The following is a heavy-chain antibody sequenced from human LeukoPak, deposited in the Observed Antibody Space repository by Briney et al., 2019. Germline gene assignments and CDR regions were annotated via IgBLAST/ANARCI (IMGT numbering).Heavy chain of an antibody. J-gene: IGHJ6*02. V-gene: IGHV4-59*04. Sequence: SETLSLTCHVSGVSINGFFWAWIRQTPGNGLEWLGDISYHGRANYNPSLESRLTMSVDASKNQFSLKLSSVTAADTAVYYCASGYSSSWYDYYYGMDVWGQGTTVTVSS. CDR3: ASGYSSSWYDYYYGMDV. CDR1: GVSINGFF. CDR2: ISYHGRA. D-gene: IGHD6-13*01.